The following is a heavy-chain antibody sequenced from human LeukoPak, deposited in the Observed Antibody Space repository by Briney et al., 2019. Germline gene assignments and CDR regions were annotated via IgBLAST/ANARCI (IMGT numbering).Heavy chain of an antibody. D-gene: IGHD1-14*01. CDR2: INPDGSTT. V-gene: IGHV3-74*01. CDR3: ARASVGRYYFDN. CDR1: GFTFSSYW. J-gene: IGHJ4*02. Sequence: QTGGSLRLSCAASGFTFSSYWMHWVRQAPGKGLVWVSRINPDGSTTSYADSVKGRFTISRDSAKNTLYLQMNSLRAEDTAVYYCARASVGRYYFDNWGQGTPVTVS.